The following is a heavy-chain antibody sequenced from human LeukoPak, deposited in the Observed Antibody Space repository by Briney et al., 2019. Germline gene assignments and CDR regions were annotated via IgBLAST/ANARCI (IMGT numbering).Heavy chain of an antibody. CDR1: GITLSNYG. CDR2: ISDSGGST. V-gene: IGHV3-23*01. CDR3: ARRGVVIRVILVGFHKEAFYFDS. D-gene: IGHD3-22*01. J-gene: IGHJ4*02. Sequence: GGSLRLSCAVSGITLSNYGMSWVRQAPGKGLEWVAGISDSGGSTNYADSVKGRFTISRDNPKNTLYLQMNSLRAKDTAVYFCARRGVVIRVILVGFHKEAFYFDSWGQGALVNVSS.